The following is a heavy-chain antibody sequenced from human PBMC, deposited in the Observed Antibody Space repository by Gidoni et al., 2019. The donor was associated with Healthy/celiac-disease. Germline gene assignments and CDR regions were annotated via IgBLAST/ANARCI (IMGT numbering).Heavy chain of an antibody. V-gene: IGHV3-64D*08. D-gene: IGHD1-26*01. CDR3: VKERGASPFDY. CDR1: GFTFSSYA. CDR2: ISSNGGST. J-gene: IGHJ4*02. Sequence: EVQLVESGGGLVQPGGSLRLSCSASGFTFSSYAMHWVRQAPGKGLEYVSAISSNGGSTYYADSVKGRFTISRDNSKNTLYLQMSSLRAEDTAVYYCVKERGASPFDYWGQGTLVTVSS.